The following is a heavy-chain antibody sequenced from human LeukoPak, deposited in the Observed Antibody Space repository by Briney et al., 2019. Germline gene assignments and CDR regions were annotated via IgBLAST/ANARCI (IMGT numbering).Heavy chain of an antibody. Sequence: PGRSLRLSCAASGFTFSSYGMHWVRQAPGKGLEWVAVISYDGSNKYYADSVKGRFTISRDNAKKSLYLQMNSLGAEDTAVYYCARHLSGITGYTYGRGIDYWGQGTLLTVSS. J-gene: IGHJ4*02. CDR1: GFTFSSYG. V-gene: IGHV3-30*03. CDR2: ISYDGSNK. D-gene: IGHD5-18*01. CDR3: ARHLSGITGYTYGRGIDY.